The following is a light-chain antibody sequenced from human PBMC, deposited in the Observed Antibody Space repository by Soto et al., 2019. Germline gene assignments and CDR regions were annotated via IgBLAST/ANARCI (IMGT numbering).Light chain of an antibody. CDR1: NIGRKS. J-gene: IGLJ1*01. CDR3: QVWDSSSDHPGV. CDR2: DDD. V-gene: IGLV3-21*02. Sequence: SYELSQPPSVSVAPGQTFRISCGGNNIGRKSVHWHQQKPGQAPVLVVYDDDDRPSGIPERISGSNSGNTATLKISRVEAGDEADYYCQVWDSSSDHPGVFGTGTKVTVL.